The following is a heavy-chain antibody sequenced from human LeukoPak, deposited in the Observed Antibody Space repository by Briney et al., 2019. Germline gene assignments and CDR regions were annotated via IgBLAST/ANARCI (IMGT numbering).Heavy chain of an antibody. CDR1: GGSFSGYY. Sequence: SETQSLTCAVYGGSFSGYYWSWIRQPPGKGLEWIGEINHSGSTNYNPSLKSRVTISVDTSKNQFSLKLSSVTAADTAVYYCASLEGQQLVVWGQGTLVTVSS. D-gene: IGHD6-13*01. V-gene: IGHV4-34*01. CDR3: ASLEGQQLVV. J-gene: IGHJ4*02. CDR2: INHSGST.